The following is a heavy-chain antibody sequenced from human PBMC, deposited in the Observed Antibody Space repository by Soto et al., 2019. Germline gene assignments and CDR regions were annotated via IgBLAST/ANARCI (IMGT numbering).Heavy chain of an antibody. V-gene: IGHV1-8*01. CDR3: ARMGYSGYDYYYYYGLDV. Sequence: ASVKVSCKASGYTFTSYDINWVRQATGQGLEWMGWMNPNSGNTGYAQKFQGRVTMTRNTSISTAYMELSSLRSEDTAVYYCARMGYSGYDYYYYYGLDVWGQGTTVTVSS. CDR1: GYTFTSYD. CDR2: MNPNSGNT. D-gene: IGHD5-12*01. J-gene: IGHJ6*02.